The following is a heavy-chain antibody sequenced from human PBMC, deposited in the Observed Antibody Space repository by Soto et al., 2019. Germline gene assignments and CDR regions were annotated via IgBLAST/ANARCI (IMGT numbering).Heavy chain of an antibody. CDR3: ARESHYCSGGSCYSEEHGAFDI. CDR1: GGTFSSYT. D-gene: IGHD2-15*01. CDR2: IIPILGIA. J-gene: IGHJ3*02. V-gene: IGHV1-69*08. Sequence: QVQLVQSGAEVKKPGSSVKVSCKASGGTFSSYTISWVRQAPGQGLEWMGRIIPILGIANYAQKFQGRVTITADKSTSTAYMELSSLRSEDTAVYYCARESHYCSGGSCYSEEHGAFDIWGQGTMVTVSS.